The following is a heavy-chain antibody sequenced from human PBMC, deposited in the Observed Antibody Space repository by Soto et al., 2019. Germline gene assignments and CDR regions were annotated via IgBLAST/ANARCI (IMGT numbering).Heavy chain of an antibody. CDR1: GYTFISYA. D-gene: IGHD3-10*01. V-gene: IGHV1-3*01. Sequence: QAQLVQSGAEVKKPGASVKVSCWTSGYTFISYAIHWVRQAPGQRLEWMGWINAGNGNTKYAQNFQGRLTISRDTSXXXXXXXXXXXXXXDTALYYCVRGLLWFGELSPPSDWGQGTLVTVSS. J-gene: IGHJ4*02. CDR2: INAGNGNT. CDR3: VRGLLWFGELSPPSD.